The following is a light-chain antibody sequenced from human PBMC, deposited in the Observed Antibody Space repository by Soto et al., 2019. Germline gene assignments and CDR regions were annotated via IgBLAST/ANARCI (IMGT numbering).Light chain of an antibody. J-gene: IGKJ5*01. CDR1: QSITIW. Sequence: DIQMTQSPSTLSASAGERATITCRASQSITIWLAWYQQKPGKAPKLLIYDASTLESGVPARFSGSASGTEFTLTISSLQSDDFATYYCQQYHSCPITFGRGTQVEIK. V-gene: IGKV1-5*01. CDR2: DAS. CDR3: QQYHSCPIT.